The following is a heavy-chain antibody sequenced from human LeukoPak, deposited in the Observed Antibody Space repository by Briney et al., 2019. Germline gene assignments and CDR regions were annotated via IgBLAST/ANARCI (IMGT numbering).Heavy chain of an antibody. J-gene: IGHJ5*02. CDR2: ISYDGNSK. Sequence: GTSLRLSCAVSGFTISSHGMHWVRQAPGKGLEWVAMISYDGNSKYYVDSVKGRFTISRDNSKNTLYLQMDSLRTEDTAVYYCAKDWGSSGWYNYFDPWGQGTLVTVSS. V-gene: IGHV3-30*18. CDR1: GFTISSHG. CDR3: AKDWGSSGWYNYFDP. D-gene: IGHD6-19*01.